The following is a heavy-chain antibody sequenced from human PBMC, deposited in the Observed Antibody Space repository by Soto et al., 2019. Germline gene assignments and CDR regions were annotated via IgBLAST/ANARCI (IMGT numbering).Heavy chain of an antibody. D-gene: IGHD1-26*01. J-gene: IGHJ5*02. CDR1: GFTYSSYS. CDR2: ISSSSSTI. V-gene: IGHV3-48*02. CDR3: AREGGSLNWFDP. Sequence: EVPLVESGGGLVQPGGSLRLSCAASGFTYSSYSMNWVRLAAGKGLEWVSYISSSSSTIYYADSVKGRFTISRDNAKNSLYLQMNSLRDEDTAVYYCAREGGSLNWFDPWGQGTLVTVSS.